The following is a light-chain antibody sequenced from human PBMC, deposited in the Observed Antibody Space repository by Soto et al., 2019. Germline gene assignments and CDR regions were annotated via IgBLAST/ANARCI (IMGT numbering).Light chain of an antibody. CDR3: QQLFDSTIT. CDR2: AAS. Sequence: DIQLTQSPSFLSPSLGESVTITFRASQVISTSLAWYQVKPGKAPKLLIYAASTLESGVPSRFRATESGTEFSLTITSLKHEDFATYYCQQLFDSTITFGHGTRLEIK. CDR1: QVISTS. V-gene: IGKV1-9*01. J-gene: IGKJ5*01.